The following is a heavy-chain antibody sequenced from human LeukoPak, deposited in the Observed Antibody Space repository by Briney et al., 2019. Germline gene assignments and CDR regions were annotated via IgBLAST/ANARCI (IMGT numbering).Heavy chain of an antibody. V-gene: IGHV1-2*02. CDR1: GYTFSAYY. Sequence: RASVKVSCKPSGYTFSAYYLHWVRQAPGQGLEWMGWISPNGSDTIYAQNFQGRVTLTRDTSISTAYMELRRLTSDDTAIYYCARGSGGFYFDWGQGTLVTVSS. J-gene: IGHJ4*02. D-gene: IGHD3-10*01. CDR2: ISPNGSDT. CDR3: ARGSGGFYFD.